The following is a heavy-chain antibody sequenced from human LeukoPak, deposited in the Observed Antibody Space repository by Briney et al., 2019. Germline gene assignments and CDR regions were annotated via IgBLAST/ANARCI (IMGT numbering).Heavy chain of an antibody. CDR3: ARDYCSSTSCLFDY. V-gene: IGHV1-46*01. Sequence: GASVKVSCKASGYTFTSNYIHWVRQAPGQGLEWMGMIYPRDGSTSYAQKFQGRVTVTRDTSTSTVHMELSGLRSEDTAVYYCARDYCSSTSCLFDYWGQGTLVTVSS. D-gene: IGHD2-2*01. CDR1: GYTFTSNY. CDR2: IYPRDGST. J-gene: IGHJ4*02.